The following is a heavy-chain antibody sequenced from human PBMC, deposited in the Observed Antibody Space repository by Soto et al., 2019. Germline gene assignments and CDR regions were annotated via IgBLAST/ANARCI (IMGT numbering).Heavy chain of an antibody. Sequence: TLSLTCAVYGGSFSGYYWSWIRQPPGKGLEWIGEISHSGSTNYNPSLKSRLTISVDTSKNQFSLKLSSVTAADTAVYYCARYSLHTNQAHDFDYWGQGTLVTVSS. J-gene: IGHJ4*02. CDR3: ARYSLHTNQAHDFDY. D-gene: IGHD2-15*01. CDR2: ISHSGST. CDR1: GGSFSGYY. V-gene: IGHV4-34*01.